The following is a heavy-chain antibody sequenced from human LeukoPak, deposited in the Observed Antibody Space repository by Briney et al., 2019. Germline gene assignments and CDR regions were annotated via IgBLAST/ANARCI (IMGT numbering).Heavy chain of an antibody. D-gene: IGHD6-19*01. Sequence: SETLSLTCTVSGGSINSYYWSWIRQPPGKGLEWIGYIYYSGSTNYNPSLKSRVTISVDTSKNQFSLKLSSVTAADTAVYYCARSSGPYSSGWYADHDNWFDPWGQGTLVTVSS. CDR2: IYYSGST. CDR1: GGSINSYY. J-gene: IGHJ5*02. V-gene: IGHV4-59*01. CDR3: ARSSGPYSSGWYADHDNWFDP.